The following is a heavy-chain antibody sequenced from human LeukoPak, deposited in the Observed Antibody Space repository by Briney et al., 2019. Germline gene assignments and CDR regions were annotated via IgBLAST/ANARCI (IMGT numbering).Heavy chain of an antibody. CDR1: GGSISSSSYY. CDR2: IYYSGST. V-gene: IGHV4-39*01. CDR3: AGRWGVTSWEDAFDI. D-gene: IGHD2-21*02. Sequence: PSETLSLTCTASGGSISSSSYYWGWIRQPPGKGLEWIGSIYYSGSTYYNPSLKSRVTISVDTSKNQFSLKLSSVTAADTAVYYCAGRWGVTSWEDAFDIWGQGTMVTVSS. J-gene: IGHJ3*02.